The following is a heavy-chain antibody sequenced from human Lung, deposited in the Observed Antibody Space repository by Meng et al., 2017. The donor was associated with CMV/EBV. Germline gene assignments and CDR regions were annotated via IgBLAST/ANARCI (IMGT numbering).Heavy chain of an antibody. J-gene: IGHJ1*01. V-gene: IGHV3-30*02. D-gene: IGHD4-23*01. Sequence: GESLKISCAASGFSFTEHGMHWVRQTPDKGLEWVAFIRMDESDKFYGASVKGRFTISRDMSRKTLFLQMNSLRTDDTGVYYCAKDDPVVDMWGQGTLVTVSS. CDR3: AKDDPVVDM. CDR1: GFSFTEHG. CDR2: IRMDESDK.